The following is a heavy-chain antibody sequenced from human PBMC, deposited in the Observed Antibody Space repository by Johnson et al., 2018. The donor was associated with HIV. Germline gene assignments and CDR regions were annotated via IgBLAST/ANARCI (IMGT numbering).Heavy chain of an antibody. CDR1: GFTFSSYW. V-gene: IGHV3-7*05. J-gene: IGHJ3*02. CDR3: ARLIVGAPGAFDI. Sequence: VHLVESGGGLVQPGGSLRLSCAASGFTFSSYWMSWVRQAPGTGLEWVANIKQDGSEKYSVASVTGRFTISRDNAKNSLYLQMNSMRAEDTAVYYCARLIVGAPGAFDIWGQGTMVTVSS. D-gene: IGHD1-26*01. CDR2: IKQDGSEK.